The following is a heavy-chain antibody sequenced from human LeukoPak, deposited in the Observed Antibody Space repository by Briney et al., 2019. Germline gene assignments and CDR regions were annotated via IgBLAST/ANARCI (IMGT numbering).Heavy chain of an antibody. CDR2: INPNSGGT. V-gene: IGHV1-2*02. Sequence: ASVKVSCKASGYTFTGYYMHWVRQAPGQGLEWMGWINPNSGGTNYAQKFQGRVTMTRDTSISTAYMELSRLRSDDTAVYYCARCGVWFREPCRYWGQGTLVTVSS. D-gene: IGHD1-14*01. CDR1: GYTFTGYY. CDR3: ARCGVWFREPCRY. J-gene: IGHJ4*02.